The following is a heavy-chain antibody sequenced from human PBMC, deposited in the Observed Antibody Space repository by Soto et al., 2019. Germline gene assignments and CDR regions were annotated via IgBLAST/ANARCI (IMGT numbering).Heavy chain of an antibody. D-gene: IGHD6-25*01. V-gene: IGHV3-23*01. CDR2: ISGSGGST. CDR3: TKDQAAAVITVPDY. J-gene: IGHJ4*02. CDR1: GFTFSSYA. Sequence: GGSLRLSCAASGFTFSSYAMSWVRQAPGKGLEWVSAISGSGGSTYYADSVKGRFTISRDNSKNTLYLQMNSLRAEDTAVYFCTKDQAAAVITVPDYWGQGNMVTVSS.